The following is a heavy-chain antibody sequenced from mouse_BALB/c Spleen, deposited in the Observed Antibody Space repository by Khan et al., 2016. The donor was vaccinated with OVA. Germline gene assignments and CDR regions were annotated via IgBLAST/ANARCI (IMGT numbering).Heavy chain of an antibody. D-gene: IGHD1-1*01. V-gene: IGHV1S137*01. J-gene: IGHJ4*01. CDR3: ARLTLRLDY. Sequence: VQLQQSGPELVRPGVSVKISCKGSGYTFTDYGMHWVRQSPAQSLEWIGVITTYSGDTTYNQQFKGKATMTVDKSSSTAYMELARLTSEDSAIYYCARLTLRLDYWGQGTSGTVSS. CDR2: ITTYSGDT. CDR1: GYTFTDYG.